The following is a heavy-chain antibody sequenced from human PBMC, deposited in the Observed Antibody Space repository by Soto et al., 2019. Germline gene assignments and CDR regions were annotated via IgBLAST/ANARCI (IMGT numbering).Heavy chain of an antibody. J-gene: IGHJ6*02. Sequence: GESLKISCKGSEYSFTSYWIGWLRQMPGKGLEWMGLIYPGDSDTRYSPSFQGQVTISADKSISTAYLQWSSLKASDTAMYYCGRRSCWYFPSYYYGMDVWGQGTKVTVSS. CDR3: GRRSCWYFPSYYYGMDV. V-gene: IGHV5-51*01. CDR2: IYPGDSDT. D-gene: IGHD6-19*01. CDR1: EYSFTSYW.